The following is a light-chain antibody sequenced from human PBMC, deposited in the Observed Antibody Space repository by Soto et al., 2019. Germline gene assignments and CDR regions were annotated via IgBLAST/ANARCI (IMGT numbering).Light chain of an antibody. CDR1: QSISAW. J-gene: IGKJ5*01. V-gene: IGKV1-5*01. CDR3: QQRSSWPDA. Sequence: DIQMTQSPSTLSASVGDRVSINCRASQSISAWLAWYQQKPGKAPRLLIYGASSRATGIPDRFSGSGSGTDFTLTISSLQPEDFAVYYCQQRSSWPDAFGQGTRLEIK. CDR2: GAS.